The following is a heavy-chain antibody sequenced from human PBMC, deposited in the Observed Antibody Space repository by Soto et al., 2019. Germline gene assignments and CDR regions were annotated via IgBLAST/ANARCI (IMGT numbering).Heavy chain of an antibody. V-gene: IGHV3-21*01. CDR1: GFTFSSYA. CDR3: ARADKAMIKSDYFDQ. D-gene: IGHD5-18*01. J-gene: IGHJ4*02. CDR2: ITETSLYI. Sequence: PGGSLRLSCAASGFTFSSYAMSWVRQAPGKGLEWVSSITETSLYIYYAGSVKGRFTISRDNARNSLYLELNSLRAEDTAVYYCARADKAMIKSDYFDQWGQGTPVTVSS.